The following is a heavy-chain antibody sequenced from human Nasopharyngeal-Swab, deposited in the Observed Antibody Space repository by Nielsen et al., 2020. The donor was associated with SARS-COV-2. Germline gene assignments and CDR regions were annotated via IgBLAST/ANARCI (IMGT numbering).Heavy chain of an antibody. CDR2: INTDGRRT. Sequence: GESLKISCAASRFSFSTFWMHWVRQVPGEGLVWVSRINTDGRRTNYAESVKGRFTISRDNVKNMLYLQMNNLRPEDTAVYYCARDLGGFGGYWGQGTLATVSS. D-gene: IGHD4-23*01. CDR3: ARDLGGFGGY. J-gene: IGHJ4*02. V-gene: IGHV3-74*01. CDR1: RFSFSTFW.